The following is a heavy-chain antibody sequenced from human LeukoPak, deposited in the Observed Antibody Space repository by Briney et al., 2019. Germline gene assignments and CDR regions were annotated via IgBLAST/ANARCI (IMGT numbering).Heavy chain of an antibody. CDR1: GGTFSSYA. D-gene: IGHD3-10*01. CDR3: ARGPSGSGRPDDY. Sequence: ASVKVSRKASGGTFSSYAISWVRQAPGQGLEWMGRIIPIFGTANYAQKLQGRVTMTTDTSTSTAYMELRSLRSDDTAVYYCARGPSGSGRPDDYWGQGTLVTVSS. J-gene: IGHJ4*02. CDR2: IIPIFGTA. V-gene: IGHV1-69*05.